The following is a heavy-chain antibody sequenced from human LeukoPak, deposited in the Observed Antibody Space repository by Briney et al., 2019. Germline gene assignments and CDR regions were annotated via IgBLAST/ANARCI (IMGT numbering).Heavy chain of an antibody. J-gene: IGHJ1*01. CDR1: GYTFTSYG. Sequence: GASVKVSCKASGYTFTSYGISWVRQAPGQGLEWMGWISAYNGNTNYAQKLQGRVTMTTDTSTSTAYMELRSLRSDDTAVYYCARDLMEVRRARYCSSTSCQEYFQHWGQGTLVTVSS. D-gene: IGHD2-2*01. CDR3: ARDLMEVRRARYCSSTSCQEYFQH. CDR2: ISAYNGNT. V-gene: IGHV1-18*04.